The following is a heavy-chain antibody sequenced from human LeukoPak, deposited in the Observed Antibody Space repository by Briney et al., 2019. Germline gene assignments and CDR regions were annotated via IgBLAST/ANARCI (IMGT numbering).Heavy chain of an antibody. Sequence: PGGSLRLSCAASGFSFNSYSMNWVRQAPGKGLEWVANIKQDGSEKYYVDSVKGRFTISRDNAKNSLYLQMNSLRAEDTAVFYCARDGTYTDYDPDFDIWGQGTLVTVSS. J-gene: IGHJ4*02. CDR2: IKQDGSEK. D-gene: IGHD5-12*01. CDR1: GFSFNSYS. CDR3: ARDGTYTDYDPDFDI. V-gene: IGHV3-7*04.